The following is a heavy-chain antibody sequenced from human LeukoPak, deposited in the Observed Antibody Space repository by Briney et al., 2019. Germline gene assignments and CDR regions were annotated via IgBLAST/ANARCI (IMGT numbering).Heavy chain of an antibody. CDR2: IYYSGST. Sequence: SETLSLTCTVSGGSISSYYWSWIRQPPGKGLEWIGYIYYSGSTNYNPSLKSRVTISVDTSKNQFSLKLSSVTAADTAVYYCAREGPGYDAFDXWGQGTMVTV. D-gene: IGHD3-10*01. CDR3: AREGPGYDAFDX. J-gene: IGHJ3*01. V-gene: IGHV4-59*01. CDR1: GGSISSYY.